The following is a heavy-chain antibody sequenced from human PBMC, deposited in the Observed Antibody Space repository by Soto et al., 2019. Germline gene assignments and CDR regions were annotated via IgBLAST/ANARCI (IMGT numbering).Heavy chain of an antibody. V-gene: IGHV3-23*01. CDR3: ARIRGYWYGLDV. J-gene: IGHJ6*02. CDR2: ITGTGGNT. CDR1: GFPLSTYG. Sequence: EVQLLESGGGLVQPGGSLRLSCAASGFPLSTYGMTWVRQAPGKGLEWVSAITGTGGNTYYVDSVKGRFTSSRDNSKNMRYLQMNSLRGEDTDVYYRARIRGYWYGLDVLGQWTTVTVSS.